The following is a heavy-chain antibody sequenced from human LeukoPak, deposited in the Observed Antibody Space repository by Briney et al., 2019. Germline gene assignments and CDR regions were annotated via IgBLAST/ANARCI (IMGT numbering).Heavy chain of an antibody. J-gene: IGHJ6*03. CDR3: AKALRSMWFGELLGYYYYMDV. CDR1: GFTFSSYG. V-gene: IGHV3-30*02. D-gene: IGHD3-10*01. CDR2: IRYDGSNK. Sequence: GGSLRLSCAASGFTFSSYGMHWVRQAPGKGLEWVAFIRYDGSNKYYADSVKGRFTISRDNSKNTLYLQMNSPRAEDTAVYYCAKALRSMWFGELLGYYYYMDVWGKGTTVTISS.